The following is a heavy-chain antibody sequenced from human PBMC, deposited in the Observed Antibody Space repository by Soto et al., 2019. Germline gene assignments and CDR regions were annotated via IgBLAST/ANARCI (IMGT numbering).Heavy chain of an antibody. J-gene: IGHJ6*02. V-gene: IGHV4-34*01. CDR2: INHSGST. CDR3: ARVYPPPGRYYGMDV. CDR1: GGSISLAGYY. Sequence: SGTLSLTCTASGGSISLAGYYWSWIRPPPGKGLEWIGEINHSGSTNYNPSLKSRVTISVDTSKNQFSLKLSSVTAADTAVYYCARVYPPPGRYYGMDVWGQGTTVTVSS.